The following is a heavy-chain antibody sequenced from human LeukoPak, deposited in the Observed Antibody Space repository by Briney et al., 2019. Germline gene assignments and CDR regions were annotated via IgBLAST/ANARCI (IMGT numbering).Heavy chain of an antibody. Sequence: SETLSLTCAVYGGSFSGYYWSWIRQPPGRGLEWIGEINHSGSTNYNPSLKSRVTISVDTSKNQFSLKLSSVTAADTAVYYCARLSVLRYFDWLHSGVDYWGQGTLVTVSS. V-gene: IGHV4-34*01. J-gene: IGHJ4*02. CDR2: INHSGST. D-gene: IGHD3-9*01. CDR3: ARLSVLRYFDWLHSGVDY. CDR1: GGSFSGYY.